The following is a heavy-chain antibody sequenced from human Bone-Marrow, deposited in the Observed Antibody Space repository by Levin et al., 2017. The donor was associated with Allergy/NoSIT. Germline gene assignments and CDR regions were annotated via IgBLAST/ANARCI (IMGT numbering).Heavy chain of an antibody. V-gene: IGHV4-59*01. CDR2: VYYSGRI. CDR3: ARARLEIDY. J-gene: IGHJ4*02. D-gene: IGHD6-19*01. Sequence: SQTLSLTCAVYGGSFSGYFWTWIRQSPGKGLEWIGNVYYSGRINYNPSLESRVTISLDTSKKHFSLKLSSVTAADTAVYYCARARLEIDYWGQGTLVTVSS. CDR1: GGSFSGYF.